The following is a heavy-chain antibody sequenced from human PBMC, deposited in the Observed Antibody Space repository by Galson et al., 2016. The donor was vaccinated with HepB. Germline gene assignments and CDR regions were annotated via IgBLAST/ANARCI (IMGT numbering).Heavy chain of an antibody. V-gene: IGHV4-34*01. CDR1: DGSFSGYF. J-gene: IGHJ5*02. CDR3: ARSGPDATMVRKRWFDP. Sequence: ETLSLTCAVYDGSFSGYFWTWIRQPPGKGLEWIGEINHSGNTNSNPSLKSRVTISVDTSKNQFSLKLSSVTAADTAVYYCARSGPDATMVRKRWFDPWGQGTLVTVSS. D-gene: IGHD3-10*01. CDR2: INHSGNT.